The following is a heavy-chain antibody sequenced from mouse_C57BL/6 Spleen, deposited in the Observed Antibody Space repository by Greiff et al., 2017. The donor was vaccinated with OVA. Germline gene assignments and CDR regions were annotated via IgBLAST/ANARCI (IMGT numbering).Heavy chain of an antibody. CDR1: GYAFSSYW. CDR3: ARITTVVAKYYAMDY. V-gene: IGHV1-80*01. Sequence: QVQLQQSGAELVKPGASVKISCKASGYAFSSYWMNWVKQRPGKGLEWIGQIYPGDGDTNYNGKFKGKATLTADKSSSTAYMQLSSLTSEDSAVYFCARITTVVAKYYAMDYWGQGNSGTVSS. D-gene: IGHD1-1*01. CDR2: IYPGDGDT. J-gene: IGHJ4*01.